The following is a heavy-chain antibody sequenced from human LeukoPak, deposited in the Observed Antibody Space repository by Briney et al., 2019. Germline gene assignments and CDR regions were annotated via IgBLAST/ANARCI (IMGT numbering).Heavy chain of an antibody. Sequence: GGSLRLSCAASGFTFRSYAMSWVRQAPGEGLEWGSAISGRGGSTYYADSVKGRFIIARDNSKNTLYLQMNSLRAEDTAVYYCAKVGPLEYSSPTYYFDYWGQGTMVTVSS. J-gene: IGHJ4*02. D-gene: IGHD6-6*01. V-gene: IGHV3-23*01. CDR2: ISGRGGST. CDR3: AKVGPLEYSSPTYYFDY. CDR1: GFTFRSYA.